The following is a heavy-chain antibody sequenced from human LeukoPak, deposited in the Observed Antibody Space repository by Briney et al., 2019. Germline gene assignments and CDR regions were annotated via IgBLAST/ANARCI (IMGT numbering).Heavy chain of an antibody. CDR2: IYYSGST. Sequence: PSETLSLTCTVSGGSISSYYWSWIRQPPGKGLEWIGYIYYSGSTNYNPSLKSRVTISVDTSKNQFSLKLSSVTAADTAVYYCARGGGNGYNYDAGAFDIWGQGTMVTVSS. D-gene: IGHD5-24*01. CDR1: GGSISSYY. V-gene: IGHV4-59*01. J-gene: IGHJ3*02. CDR3: ARGGGNGYNYDAGAFDI.